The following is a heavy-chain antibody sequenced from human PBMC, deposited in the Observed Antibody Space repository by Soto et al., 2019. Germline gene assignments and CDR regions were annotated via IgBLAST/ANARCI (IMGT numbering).Heavy chain of an antibody. CDR3: ARGGSGYTWFNEF. CDR2: IIPVFQTA. Sequence: QEQLVQSGAEVKKPGSSVKVSCKASRGLFSSYTISWVRQVPGQGLEWMGGIIPVFQTAYYTQRFQGRVTITADESTNTAYMELSSLRSEDTAIYYGARGGSGYTWFNEFWGQGTLVTVSS. V-gene: IGHV1-69*01. CDR1: RGLFSSYT. J-gene: IGHJ4*02. D-gene: IGHD3-22*01.